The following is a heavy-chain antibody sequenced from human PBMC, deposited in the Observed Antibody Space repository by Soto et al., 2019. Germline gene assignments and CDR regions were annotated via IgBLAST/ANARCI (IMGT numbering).Heavy chain of an antibody. D-gene: IGHD1-1*01. CDR2: VSPENRNA. V-gene: IGHV1-8*01. Sequence: QVQVVQSRAEVKKPGASVKVSCKTPGYTFTEYDLNWVRQAPGQGLEYMGWVSPENRNAGYAPQFRGRVSMTTDTSISTAYLELTNLTYEDTAVYYCEVTTGFWGQGTMVTVSS. J-gene: IGHJ4*02. CDR1: GYTFTEYD. CDR3: EVTTGF.